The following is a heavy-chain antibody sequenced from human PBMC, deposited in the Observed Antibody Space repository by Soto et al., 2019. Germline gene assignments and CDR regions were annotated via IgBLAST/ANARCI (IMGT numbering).Heavy chain of an antibody. V-gene: IGHV3-30-3*01. J-gene: IGHJ4*02. CDR3: AKVSRPSRISTPDYDY. Sequence: GGSLRLSCAASGFTLSSYSIHWVRQAPGKGLDWVAVISYDGNTQFYGDSVKGRFIVSRDNSRNTLYLQLNNLQAEDTAVYYCAKVSRPSRISTPDYDYWGQGP. CDR1: GFTLSSYS. CDR2: ISYDGNTQ.